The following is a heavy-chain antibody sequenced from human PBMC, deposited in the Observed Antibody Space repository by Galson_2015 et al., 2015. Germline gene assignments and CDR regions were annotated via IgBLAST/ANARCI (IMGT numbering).Heavy chain of an antibody. J-gene: IGHJ3*02. CDR3: AKSSRSTLTTGEAFDI. CDR1: GFTFSSFA. CDR2: ISGSGGTI. V-gene: IGHV3-23*01. D-gene: IGHD2/OR15-2a*01. Sequence: SLRLSCAASGFTFSSFAMTWVRQAPGKGLEWVSTISGSGGTIYYADSVQGRFTISRGNSKNTLYLQMNSLRAEDTAVFYCAKSSRSTLTTGEAFDISVQGTMFTASS.